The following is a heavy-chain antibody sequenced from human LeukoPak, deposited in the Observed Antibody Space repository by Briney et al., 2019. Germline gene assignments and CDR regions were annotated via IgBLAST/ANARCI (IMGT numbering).Heavy chain of an antibody. D-gene: IGHD2-2*01. V-gene: IGHV3-21*01. Sequence: GGSLRLSCAASGFTFSSYNMNWVRQAPGKGLEWVSSISSSNTYIYHADSVKGRFTISRDNAKNSLFLQMNSLRAEDTAVYYCARERTYCTSPRCYSDYWGQGTLVTVSS. J-gene: IGHJ4*02. CDR1: GFTFSSYN. CDR2: ISSSNTYI. CDR3: ARERTYCTSPRCYSDY.